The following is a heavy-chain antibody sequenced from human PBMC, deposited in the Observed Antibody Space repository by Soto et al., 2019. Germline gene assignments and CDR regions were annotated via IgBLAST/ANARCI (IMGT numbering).Heavy chain of an antibody. CDR2: ISYDGSNK. CDR1: GFTFSSYA. J-gene: IGHJ3*02. CDR3: AREGRPLDAFDI. Sequence: QVQLVESGGGVVQPGRSLRLSCAASGFTFSSYAMHWVRQAPGKGLGWVAVISYDGSNKYYADSVKGRFTISRDNSKNTLYLQMNSLRAEDTAVYYCAREGRPLDAFDIWGQGTMVTVSS. D-gene: IGHD6-6*01. V-gene: IGHV3-30-3*01.